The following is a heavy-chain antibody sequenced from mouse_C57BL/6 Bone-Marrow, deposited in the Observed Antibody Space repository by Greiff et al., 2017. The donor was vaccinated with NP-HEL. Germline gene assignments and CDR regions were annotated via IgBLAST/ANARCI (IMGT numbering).Heavy chain of an antibody. CDR2: ISDGGSYT. CDR3: ARDGYYGSSFAY. V-gene: IGHV5-4*01. Sequence: VQLKESGGGLVKPGGSLKLSCAASGFTFSSYAMSWVRQTPEKRLEWVATISDGGSYTYYPDNVKGRFTISRDNAKNNLYLQMSHLKSEDTAMYYCARDGYYGSSFAYWGQGTLVTVSA. CDR1: GFTFSSYA. J-gene: IGHJ3*01. D-gene: IGHD1-1*01.